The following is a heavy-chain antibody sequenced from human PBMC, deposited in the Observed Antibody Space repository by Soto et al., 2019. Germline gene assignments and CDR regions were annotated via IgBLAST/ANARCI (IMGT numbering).Heavy chain of an antibody. D-gene: IGHD1-26*01. CDR3: ARAMYSGSHRGYYYYGMDV. V-gene: IGHV3-48*02. CDR1: GFTFSSYS. Sequence: PGGSLRLSCAASGFTFSSYSMNWVRQAPGKGLEWVSYISSSSTIYYADSVKGRFTISRDNAKNSLYLQMNSLRDEDTAVYYCARAMYSGSHRGYYYYGMDVWGQGTTVTVSS. J-gene: IGHJ6*02. CDR2: ISSSSTI.